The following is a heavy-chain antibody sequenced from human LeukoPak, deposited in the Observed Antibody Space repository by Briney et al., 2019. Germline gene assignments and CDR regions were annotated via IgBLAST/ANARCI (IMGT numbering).Heavy chain of an antibody. J-gene: IGHJ1*01. CDR1: GFTFSSYA. CDR3: AKDQVGYSSGWIEYFQH. D-gene: IGHD6-19*01. CDR2: ISYDGSNK. Sequence: GGSLRLSCAASGFTFSSYAMHWVRQALGKGLEWVAVISYDGSNKYYADSVKGRFTISRDNSKNTLYLQMNSLRAEDTAVYYCAKDQVGYSSGWIEYFQHWGQGTLVTVSS. V-gene: IGHV3-30-3*01.